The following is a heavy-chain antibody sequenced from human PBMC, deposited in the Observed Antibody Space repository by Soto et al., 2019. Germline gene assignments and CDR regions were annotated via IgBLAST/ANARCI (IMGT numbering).Heavy chain of an antibody. D-gene: IGHD5-12*01. Sequence: SETLSLTCAVYGGSFSGYYWSWIRQPPGKGLEWIGEINHSGSTNYNPSLKSRVTISVDTSKNQFSLKLSSVTAADTAVYYCASERVATMSHYYYYMDVWGKGTTVTVSS. CDR1: GGSFSGYY. V-gene: IGHV4-34*01. CDR2: INHSGST. CDR3: ASERVATMSHYYYYMDV. J-gene: IGHJ6*03.